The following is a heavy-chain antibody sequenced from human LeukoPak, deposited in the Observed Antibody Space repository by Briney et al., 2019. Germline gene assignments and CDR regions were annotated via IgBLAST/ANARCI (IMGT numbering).Heavy chain of an antibody. J-gene: IGHJ4*02. CDR2: IAYDGSNK. Sequence: GRPLRLPCAASGFTFRCYFMHCLRQAPAMELAGVAIIAYDGSNKYYADSVKGRFTISRDNSRNTMYLQMNSLRAEDTALYYYAKVRVDADKSPNDYWGQGTLVTVSS. V-gene: IGHV3-30*18. D-gene: IGHD2-2*01. CDR3: AKVRVDADKSPNDY. CDR1: GFTFRCYF.